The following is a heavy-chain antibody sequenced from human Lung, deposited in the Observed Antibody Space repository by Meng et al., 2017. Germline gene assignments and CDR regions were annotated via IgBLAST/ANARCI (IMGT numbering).Heavy chain of an antibody. J-gene: IGHJ4*02. V-gene: IGHV4-61*02. CDR1: GGSISSGSYF. CDR3: ARDEYSGYAMAY. CDR2: IYTSGRT. D-gene: IGHD5-12*01. Sequence: SETLSLTCTVSGGSISSGSYFWIWIRQPAGKGLEWIGRIYTSGRTNYNPSLKSRVTISLDRSKNQFSLRLSSVTAADTAVYYCARDEYSGYAMAYWGQGTLVTSPQ.